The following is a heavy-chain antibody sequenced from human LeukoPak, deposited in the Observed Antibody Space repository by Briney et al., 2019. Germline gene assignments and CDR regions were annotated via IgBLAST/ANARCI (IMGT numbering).Heavy chain of an antibody. CDR3: ARDSHSSSWYSEFDY. CDR1: GFTFSNYA. V-gene: IGHV3-21*01. D-gene: IGHD6-13*01. J-gene: IGHJ4*02. CDR2: INILSNYI. Sequence: GRSLRLSCAASGFTFSNYAMHWVRQAPGKGLEWVSSINILSNYIYYADSVKGRFTISRDNAKNSLYLQMNSLRAEDTAVYYCARDSHSSSWYSEFDYWGQGTLVTVSS.